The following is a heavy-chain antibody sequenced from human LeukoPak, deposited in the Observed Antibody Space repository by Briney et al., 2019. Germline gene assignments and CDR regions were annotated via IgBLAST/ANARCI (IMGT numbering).Heavy chain of an antibody. CDR2: INPNSGGT. J-gene: IGHJ4*02. CDR1: GYTFTVYY. Sequence: ASVKVSCKASGYTFTVYYMHWVRQAPGQGLEWMGWINPNSGGTNYAQKFQGRVTMTRDTSISTAYMELSRLRSDDTAVYYCARGAGYYDSSGRSPHFDYWGQGTLVTVSS. CDR3: ARGAGYYDSSGRSPHFDY. D-gene: IGHD3-22*01. V-gene: IGHV1-2*02.